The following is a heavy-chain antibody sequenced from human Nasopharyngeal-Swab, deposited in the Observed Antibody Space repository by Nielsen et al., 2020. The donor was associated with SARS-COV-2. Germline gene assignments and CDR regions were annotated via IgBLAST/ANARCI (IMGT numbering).Heavy chain of an antibody. CDR2: IYYSGST. CDR3: ARVSGYELNWFDP. V-gene: IGHV4-59*01. CDR1: GGSISSYY. J-gene: IGHJ5*02. D-gene: IGHD5-12*01. Sequence: GSLRLSCTVSGGSISSYYWSWIRQPPGKGLEWIGYIYYSGSTNYNPSLKSRVTISVDTSKNQFSLRLSSVTAADTAVYYCARVSGYELNWFDPWGQGTLVTVSS.